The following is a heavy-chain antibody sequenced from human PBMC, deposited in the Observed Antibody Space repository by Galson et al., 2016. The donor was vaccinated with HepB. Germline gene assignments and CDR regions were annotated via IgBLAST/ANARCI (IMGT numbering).Heavy chain of an antibody. V-gene: IGHV3-48*02. Sequence: SLRLSCAASGFTFSSYSMNWVRQAPGKGLEWVSFLSTSSSTIYYADSVKGRFTVSRDNGKNSLYLPMNSLRDEDTAVYYCARGLLYFDWYQLEGYGMDVWGQGTTVTVSS. J-gene: IGHJ6*02. CDR1: GFTFSSYS. CDR2: LSTSSSTI. D-gene: IGHD3-9*01. CDR3: ARGLLYFDWYQLEGYGMDV.